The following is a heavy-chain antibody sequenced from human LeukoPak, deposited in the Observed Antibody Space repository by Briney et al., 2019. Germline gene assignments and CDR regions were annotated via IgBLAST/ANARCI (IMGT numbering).Heavy chain of an antibody. CDR3: ASGLRIAATGRDYYFYY. J-gene: IGHJ4*02. Sequence: SETLSLTCTVSGGSISSGAYYWSWIRQHPGKGLERIGHIYYSGSTYYNPSLKSRLTISVDTSKNQFSLKLSSVTAADTAVYYCASGLRIAATGRDYYFYYWGQGTLVTVSS. V-gene: IGHV4-31*03. D-gene: IGHD6-13*01. CDR1: GGSISSGAYY. CDR2: IYYSGST.